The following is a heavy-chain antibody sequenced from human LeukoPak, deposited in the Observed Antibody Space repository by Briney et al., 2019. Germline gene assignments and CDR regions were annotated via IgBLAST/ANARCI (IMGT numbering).Heavy chain of an antibody. CDR1: GYSISSGYY. V-gene: IGHV4-38-2*02. CDR2: IYHSGGT. Sequence: SETLSLTCTVSGYSISSGYYWGWILQPPGKGLEWIGSIYHSGGTYYNPSLKSRVTISVDTSKNQFSLKLSSVTAADTAVYYCARGGYWGQGTLVTVSS. CDR3: ARGGY. J-gene: IGHJ4*02.